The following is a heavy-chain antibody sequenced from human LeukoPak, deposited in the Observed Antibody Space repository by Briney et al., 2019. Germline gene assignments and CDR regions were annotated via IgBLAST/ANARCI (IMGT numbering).Heavy chain of an antibody. V-gene: IGHV1-8*01. CDR1: GYTFTSYD. D-gene: IGHD3-10*01. Sequence: ASVKVSCKASGYTFTSYDINWVRQATGQGLEWMGWMNPNSGSTGYAQKFQGRVTMTGNTSISTAYMELSSLRSGDTAVYYCAGAPMITMVRGARRGWFDPWGQGTLVTVSS. CDR2: MNPNSGST. J-gene: IGHJ5*02. CDR3: AGAPMITMVRGARRGWFDP.